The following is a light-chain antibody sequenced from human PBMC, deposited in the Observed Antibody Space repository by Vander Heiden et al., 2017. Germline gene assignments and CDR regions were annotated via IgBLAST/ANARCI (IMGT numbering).Light chain of an antibody. Sequence: EIVLTQFPATLSLTPGHRAILSCTARQRVSSYLSWYPQKPGQAPRLLNYDASNRATGIPARCSGSGAGKVFTLTSSSLEPEDVAVYYCQHRSNWPLTFGGGTKVEIK. V-gene: IGKV3-11*01. CDR2: DAS. J-gene: IGKJ4*01. CDR3: QHRSNWPLT. CDR1: QRVSSY.